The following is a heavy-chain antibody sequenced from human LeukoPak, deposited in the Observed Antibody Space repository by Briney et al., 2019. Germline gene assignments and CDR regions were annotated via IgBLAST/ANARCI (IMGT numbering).Heavy chain of an antibody. D-gene: IGHD1-14*01. J-gene: IGHJ4*02. CDR3: AREILGGFNPGAY. V-gene: IGHV4-4*02. Sequence: PSETLSLTCTVSLDSTTSNFWSWVRQPPGKGLEWIGEIHRSGSPNYNPSRQSRVTISIDKSINQIALELSSVTAADTAVYYCAREILGGFNPGAYWGQGTLVTVSS. CDR2: IHRSGSP. CDR1: LDSTTSNF.